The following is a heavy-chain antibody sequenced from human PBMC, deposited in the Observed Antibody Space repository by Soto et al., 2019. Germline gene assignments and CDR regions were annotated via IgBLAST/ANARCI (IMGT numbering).Heavy chain of an antibody. V-gene: IGHV1-18*01. Sequence: GASVKVSCKASGYTFTSYGISWVRQAPGQGLEWMGWISAYNGNTNYAQKLQGRVTMTTDTSTSTAYMELRSLRSDDTAVYYCARFLYRMVRGVRASCLDPWGQGTLVTVSS. J-gene: IGHJ5*02. D-gene: IGHD3-10*01. CDR2: ISAYNGNT. CDR3: ARFLYRMVRGVRASCLDP. CDR1: GYTFTSYG.